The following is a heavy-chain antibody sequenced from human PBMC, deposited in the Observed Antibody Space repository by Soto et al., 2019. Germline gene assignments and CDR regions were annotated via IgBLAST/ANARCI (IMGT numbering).Heavy chain of an antibody. CDR3: AKGINRYDSSGYLDY. J-gene: IGHJ4*02. D-gene: IGHD3-22*01. CDR2: IWYDGSNK. Sequence: GGSLRLSCAASGFTFSSYGMHWVRQAPGKGLEWVAVIWYDGSNKYYADSVKGRFTISRDNSKNTLYLQMNSMRAEDTAVYYCAKGINRYDSSGYLDYWGQGTLVTVSS. CDR1: GFTFSSYG. V-gene: IGHV3-33*06.